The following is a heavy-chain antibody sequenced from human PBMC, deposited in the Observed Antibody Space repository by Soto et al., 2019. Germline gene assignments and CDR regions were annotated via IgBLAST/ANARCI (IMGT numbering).Heavy chain of an antibody. CDR3: ARESRTWVDGVIGPGDY. CDR1: GYIFTSND. D-gene: IGHD3-10*01. Sequence: QVKFVQSGAEVKEPGDSVKVSCRASGYIFTSNDITWVRQAPGQGLEWMGWIRVRNGDTHYAPKFRGRVTVTSDTSTSTASMELRSLRSDDTAVYYCARESRTWVDGVIGPGDYWGQGTLVTVSS. J-gene: IGHJ4*02. CDR2: IRVRNGDT. V-gene: IGHV1-18*01.